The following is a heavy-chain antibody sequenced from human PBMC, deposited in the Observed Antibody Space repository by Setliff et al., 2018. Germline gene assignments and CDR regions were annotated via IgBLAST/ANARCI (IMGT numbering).Heavy chain of an antibody. D-gene: IGHD2-8*02. CDR1: GGSINYYY. V-gene: IGHV4-59*12. J-gene: IGHJ4*02. Sequence: PSETLSLTCTVSGGSINYYYWSWIRQPPGKGLEWIGYVYSNGLTHNNPSLKSRVTISIDTSKNQYSLKLSSVTAADTALYYCTVYNTGSSKDHYWGQGTPVTVSS. CDR2: VYSNGLT. CDR3: TVYNTGSSKDHY.